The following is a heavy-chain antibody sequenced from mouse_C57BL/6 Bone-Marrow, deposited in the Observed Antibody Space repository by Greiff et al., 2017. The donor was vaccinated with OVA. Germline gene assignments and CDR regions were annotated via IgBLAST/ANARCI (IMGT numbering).Heavy chain of an antibody. CDR1: GFTFSSYA. J-gene: IGHJ2*01. D-gene: IGHD1-1*01. V-gene: IGHV5-4*01. CDR3: ARVGSSPWYFDY. Sequence: VESGGGLVKPGGSLKLSCAASGFTFSSYAMSWVRQTPEKRLEWVATISDGGSYTYYPDNVKGRFTISRDNAKNNLYLQMSHLKSEDTAMYYCARVGSSPWYFDYWGQGTTLTVSS. CDR2: ISDGGSYT.